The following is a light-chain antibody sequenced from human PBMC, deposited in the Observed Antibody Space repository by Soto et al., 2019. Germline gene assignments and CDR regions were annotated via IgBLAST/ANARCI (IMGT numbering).Light chain of an antibody. CDR2: TTS. Sequence: DIQMTQSPSSLSASVGDRVTITCRASHSISRYLNWYQQKPGKAPKLLIYTTSSLQSGVPSRFSGSGSGTDFTLTISSLHPEDFATYYCQQTYSTWTFGQGTKVDIK. CDR3: QQTYSTWT. J-gene: IGKJ1*01. V-gene: IGKV1-39*01. CDR1: HSISRY.